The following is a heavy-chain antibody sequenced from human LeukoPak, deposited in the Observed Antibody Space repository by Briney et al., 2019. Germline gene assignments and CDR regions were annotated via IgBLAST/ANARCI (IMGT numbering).Heavy chain of an antibody. J-gene: IGHJ4*02. V-gene: IGHV6-1*01. CDR3: ARVDTMIASRVFDS. D-gene: IGHD3-22*01. CDR1: GVSFSTNSAS. CDR2: TYYRSKWYN. Sequence: SQTLSLTCAISGVSFSTNSASWNWLRQSPSIGLEWLGRTYYRSKWYNDYAVSVKSRITINPDTSKNQFSLQLNSVTPEDTAVYYRARVDTMIASRVFDSWGQGTLVTVSS.